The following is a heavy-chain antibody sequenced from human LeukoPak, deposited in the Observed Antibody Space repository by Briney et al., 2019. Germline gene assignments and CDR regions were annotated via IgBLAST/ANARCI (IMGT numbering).Heavy chain of an antibody. CDR2: IYTSGST. Sequence: SQTLSLTCTVSGGSLSSGSYYWRWIRQPAGKGLEWIGRIYTSGSTNYNPSLKSRVTISVDTSKNQFSLKLSSVTAADTAVYYCARAPAIVVVPAANYYYYGMDVWGQGTTVTVSS. D-gene: IGHD2-2*01. CDR3: ARAPAIVVVPAANYYYYGMDV. V-gene: IGHV4-61*02. J-gene: IGHJ6*02. CDR1: GGSLSSGSYY.